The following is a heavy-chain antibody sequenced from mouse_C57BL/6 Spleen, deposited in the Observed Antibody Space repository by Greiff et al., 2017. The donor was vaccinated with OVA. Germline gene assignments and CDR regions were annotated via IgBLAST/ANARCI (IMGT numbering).Heavy chain of an antibody. CDR3: ARACYGSSYRGYFAY. V-gene: IGHV1-18*01. J-gene: IGHJ2*01. CDR1: GYTFTDYN. CDR2: INPNNGGT. Sequence: VQLQQSGPELVKPGASVKIPCKASGYTFTDYNMDWVKQSHGKSLEWIGDINPNNGGTIYNQKFKGKATLTVDKSSSTAYMELRSLTSEDTAVYYFARACYGSSYRGYFAYWGPGTTLTVSS. D-gene: IGHD1-1*01.